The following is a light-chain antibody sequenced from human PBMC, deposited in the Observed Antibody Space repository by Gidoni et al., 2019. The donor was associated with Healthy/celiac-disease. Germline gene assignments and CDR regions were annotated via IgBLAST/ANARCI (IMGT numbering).Light chain of an antibody. Sequence: EIVLTQSPAPLSLSPGERATLSCRASLSVSSYLAWYQQKPGQAPRLLIYDASNRAPGIPARFSGSGSGTDFTLTISSLEPEDFAVYYCKQRSNFTFGPGTKVDIK. CDR3: KQRSNFT. J-gene: IGKJ3*01. CDR1: LSVSSY. CDR2: DAS. V-gene: IGKV3-11*01.